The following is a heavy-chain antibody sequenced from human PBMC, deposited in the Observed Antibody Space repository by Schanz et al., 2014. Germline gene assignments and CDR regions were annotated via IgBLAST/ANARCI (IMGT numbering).Heavy chain of an antibody. CDR3: VSQTGSPNY. V-gene: IGHV3-48*01. CDR1: GFTFSDYW. CDR2: ISGSSRTI. D-gene: IGHD6-13*01. J-gene: IGHJ4*02. Sequence: EVQLVESGGGLVQPGGSLRLSCTASGFTFSDYWMSWVRQAPGKGPEWVSYISGSSRTIYYADSVKGRFTMSRDNAKNSVFLQMNSLRAEDTAVYFCVSQTGSPNYWGQGTLVTVSS.